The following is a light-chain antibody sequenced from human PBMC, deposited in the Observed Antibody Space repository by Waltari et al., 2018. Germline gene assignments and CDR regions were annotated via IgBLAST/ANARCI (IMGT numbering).Light chain of an antibody. CDR3: SSYTTRGTWV. CDR2: DVT. J-gene: IGLJ3*02. Sequence: LTQPASVSGSPGQSITLSCTGAFSDVGAYDYVSWYQQLPGRAPKLLIYDVTHRPSGVSDRLSGSKSGNTASLTISGLQPEDEADYYCSSYTTRGTWVFGGGTKLTVL. CDR1: FSDVGAYDY. V-gene: IGLV2-14*03.